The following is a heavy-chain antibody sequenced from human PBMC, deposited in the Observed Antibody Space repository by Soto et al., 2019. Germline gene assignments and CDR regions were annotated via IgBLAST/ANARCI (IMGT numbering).Heavy chain of an antibody. J-gene: IGHJ5*02. CDR2: INHRGST. Sequence: QVQLQQWGAGLLKPSETLSLTCAVYGGSFSGYYWSWIRQPPGKGLEWNGEINHRGSTNYNPSLKSRGSISVDTSKNQFCLKLSSVTAADTAVYYCARGPRDYIWGSYRSRWFDPWGQGTLVTVSS. CDR3: ARGPRDYIWGSYRSRWFDP. V-gene: IGHV4-34*01. D-gene: IGHD3-16*02. CDR1: GGSFSGYY.